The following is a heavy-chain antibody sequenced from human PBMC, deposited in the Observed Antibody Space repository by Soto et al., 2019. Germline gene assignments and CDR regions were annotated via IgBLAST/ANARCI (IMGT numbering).Heavy chain of an antibody. V-gene: IGHV1-2*02. D-gene: IGHD1-26*01. CDR3: ARGISGTYTALDF. Sequence: QVQLEQSGAEVKKAGASVKVSCKASGYMFTGYNMHWVRQAPGQGLEWMGWINPNSGATTYVQKFQGRVTMTTDTSTSTVYMELSSLRFDDTAIYYCARGISGTYTALDFWGQGALVTVSS. J-gene: IGHJ4*02. CDR2: INPNSGAT. CDR1: GYMFTGYN.